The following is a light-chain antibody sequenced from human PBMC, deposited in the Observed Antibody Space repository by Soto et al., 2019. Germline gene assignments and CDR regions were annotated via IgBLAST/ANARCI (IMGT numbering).Light chain of an antibody. J-gene: IGKJ1*01. V-gene: IGKV3-20*01. CDR2: GAS. CDR1: QSVASNY. Sequence: VLTPAPATLSLSPEXRXXLXXXXSQSVASNYLAWYQQKPGQAPRLLIFGASSRATGIPDKFSGSGSGTDFTLTISRLEPEDFAVYYCQRYGSPSWTFGQGTKVDIK. CDR3: QRYGSPSWT.